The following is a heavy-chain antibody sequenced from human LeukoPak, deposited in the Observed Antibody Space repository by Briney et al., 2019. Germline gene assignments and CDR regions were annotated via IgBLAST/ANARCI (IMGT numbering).Heavy chain of an antibody. Sequence: TGGSLRLSCAASGLTFSSYWMSWVRQAPGKGLEWVANIKQDGSEKYYVDSVKGRFTISRDNAKNSLYLQMNSLRAEDTAVYYCARDWGYYDYVWGSYRTGAGVDYWGQGTLVTVSS. J-gene: IGHJ4*02. V-gene: IGHV3-7*01. CDR2: IKQDGSEK. CDR1: GLTFSSYW. D-gene: IGHD3-16*02. CDR3: ARDWGYYDYVWGSYRTGAGVDY.